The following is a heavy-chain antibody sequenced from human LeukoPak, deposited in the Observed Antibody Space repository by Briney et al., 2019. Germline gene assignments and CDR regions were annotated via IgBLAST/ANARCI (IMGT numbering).Heavy chain of an antibody. V-gene: IGHV3-66*01. CDR2: IYSGGST. D-gene: IGHD3-22*01. Sequence: GGSLRLSCAASGFTVSSNYMSWVRQAPGKGLEWVSVIYSGGSTYYADSVKGRFTISRDNSKNTLYLQMNSLRAEDTAVYYCARAHLNYYDSSGGAFDIWGQGTTVTVSS. CDR3: ARAHLNYYDSSGGAFDI. CDR1: GFTVSSNY. J-gene: IGHJ3*02.